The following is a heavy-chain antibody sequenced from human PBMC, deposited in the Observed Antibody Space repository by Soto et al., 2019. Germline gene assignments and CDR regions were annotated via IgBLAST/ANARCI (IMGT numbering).Heavy chain of an antibody. D-gene: IGHD3-22*01. J-gene: IGHJ4*02. V-gene: IGHV4-34*01. CDR2: INHSGST. CDR1: GGSFSGYY. CDR3: ASIYDSSGYAIDY. Sequence: SETLSLTCAVYGGSFSGYYWSWIRQPPGKGLEWIGEINHSGSTNYNPSLKSRVTISVDTSKNQFSLKLSSVTAEDTAVYYCASIYDSSGYAIDYWGQGTLVTVSS.